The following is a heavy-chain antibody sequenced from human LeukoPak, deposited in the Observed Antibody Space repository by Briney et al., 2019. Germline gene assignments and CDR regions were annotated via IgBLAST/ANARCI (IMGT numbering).Heavy chain of an antibody. CDR3: AREGRAAAGTYYYYYYYMDV. CDR2: TKNKANSYTT. V-gene: IGHV3-72*01. J-gene: IGHJ6*03. CDR1: GFSFSDHY. D-gene: IGHD6-13*01. Sequence: GGSLRLSCAASGFSFSDHYMEWVRQAPGKGLEWVGRTKNKANSYTTEYAASVKGRFTISRDDSKNSLYLQMNSLRAEDTAVYYCAREGRAAAGTYYYYYYYMDVWGKGTTVTVSS.